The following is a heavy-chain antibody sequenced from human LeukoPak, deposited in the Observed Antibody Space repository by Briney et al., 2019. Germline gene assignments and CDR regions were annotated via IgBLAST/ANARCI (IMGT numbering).Heavy chain of an antibody. CDR3: TTKVWSYYYYYGMDV. V-gene: IGHV3-15*01. J-gene: IGHJ6*04. CDR1: GFTFSNAW. D-gene: IGHD3-3*01. CDR2: KSKTDGGTT. Sequence: GSLRLSCAASGFTFSNAWMSWVRQAPGKGLEWVGRKSKTDGGTTDYAAPVKGRFTISRDDSKNTLYLQMNSLKTEDTAVYYCTTKVWSYYYYYGMDVWGKGTTVTVSS.